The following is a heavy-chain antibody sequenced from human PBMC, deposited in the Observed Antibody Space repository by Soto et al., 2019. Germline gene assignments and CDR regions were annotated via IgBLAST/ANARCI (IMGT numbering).Heavy chain of an antibody. V-gene: IGHV3-7*01. D-gene: IGHD3-3*01. CDR3: ARAGGYDFWSLFDP. CDR2: IKQDGSEK. Sequence: EVQLEESGGGLVQPGGSLRLSCVASGFTFSNYWMTWVRQAPGKGPEWVANIKQDGSEKNYVDSVKGRFSISRDNAKNSLFLQMNNLRADDSAVYHCARAGGYDFWSLFDPWSQGTLVTVSS. CDR1: GFTFSNYW. J-gene: IGHJ5*02.